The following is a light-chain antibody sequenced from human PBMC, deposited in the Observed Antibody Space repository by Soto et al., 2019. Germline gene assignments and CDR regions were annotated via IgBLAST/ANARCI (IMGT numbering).Light chain of an antibody. CDR1: QSVSNNY. Sequence: EIVLTQSPGTLSLSPGERATLSCRASQSVSNNYLAWYQQKPGQAPRLLIYGASNRATGIPDRFSGSGSGTNFTLTINKVEPEDSAVYYCQHYGRSPSFGRGTKVDNK. CDR3: QHYGRSPS. CDR2: GAS. J-gene: IGKJ1*01. V-gene: IGKV3-20*01.